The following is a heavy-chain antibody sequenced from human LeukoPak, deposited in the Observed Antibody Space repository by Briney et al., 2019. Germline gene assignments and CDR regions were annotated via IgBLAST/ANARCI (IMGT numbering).Heavy chain of an antibody. CDR3: ARDYTAMEYFDY. J-gene: IGHJ4*02. CDR1: GFTFSSYG. D-gene: IGHD5-18*01. Sequence: GGSLRLSCAASGFTFSSYGMHWVRQAPGKGLEWVAVIWYDGSNKYYADSVKGRFTISRDNSKNTLYLQMNSLRAEDTAVYYCARDYTAMEYFDYWGQGTLVTVSS. V-gene: IGHV3-33*01. CDR2: IWYDGSNK.